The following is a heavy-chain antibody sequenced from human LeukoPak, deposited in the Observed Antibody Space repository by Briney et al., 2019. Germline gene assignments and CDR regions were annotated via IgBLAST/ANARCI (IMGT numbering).Heavy chain of an antibody. J-gene: IGHJ4*02. CDR2: INPSGGST. CDR1: GYTFTNYY. V-gene: IGHV1-46*01. D-gene: IGHD1-26*01. Sequence: ASVKVSCKASGYTFTNYYMYWVRQAPGQGLEWMGIINPSGGSTTYAQKFQGRVTMTRDTSTSTVYMELSSLRSEDTAVYYCVRDWYSGTYLGGYYFDYWGQGTLVTVSS. CDR3: VRDWYSGTYLGGYYFDY.